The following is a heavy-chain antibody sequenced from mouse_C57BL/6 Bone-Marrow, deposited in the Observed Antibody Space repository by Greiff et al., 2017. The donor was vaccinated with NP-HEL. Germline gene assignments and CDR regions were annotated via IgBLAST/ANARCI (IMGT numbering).Heavy chain of an antibody. CDR2: IHPNSGST. V-gene: IGHV1-64*01. J-gene: IGHJ1*03. CDR1: GYTFTSYW. Sequence: VQLQQPGAELVKPGASVKLSCKASGYTFTSYWMHWVKQRPGQGLEWIGMIHPNSGSTNYNEKFKSKATLTVDKSSSTAYMQLSSLTSEDSAVYYCALELRTNWYFDVWGTGTTVTVSS. D-gene: IGHD1-1*01. CDR3: ALELRTNWYFDV.